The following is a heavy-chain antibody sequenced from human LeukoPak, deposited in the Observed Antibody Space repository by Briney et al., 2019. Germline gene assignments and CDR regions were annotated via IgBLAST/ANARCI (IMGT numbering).Heavy chain of an antibody. Sequence: GGSLRLSCAASGLTVSSNYMSWVRQAPGKGLEWVSVIYPGGSKYYADSVKGRFTISRDISKNTMYLQMNSLRAEDTAVYYCAKTNWTYDMDYWGQGALVTVSS. V-gene: IGHV3-53*01. D-gene: IGHD1-7*01. CDR3: AKTNWTYDMDY. CDR1: GLTVSSNY. CDR2: IYPGGSK. J-gene: IGHJ4*02.